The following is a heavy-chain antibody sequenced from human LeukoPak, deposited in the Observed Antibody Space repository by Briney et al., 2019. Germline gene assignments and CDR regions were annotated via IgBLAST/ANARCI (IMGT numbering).Heavy chain of an antibody. Sequence: GGSLRLSCAASGFIFNNYGLVWVRRAPGKGLEWVSAISNDGGGTTYADFVKGRFSVSRDNSKNTLFLQMNSLRAEDTALYYCAKGSSGYFFDLWGQGTLVTVSS. CDR1: GFIFNNYG. CDR2: ISNDGGGT. V-gene: IGHV3-23*01. D-gene: IGHD3-22*01. CDR3: AKGSSGYFFDL. J-gene: IGHJ4*02.